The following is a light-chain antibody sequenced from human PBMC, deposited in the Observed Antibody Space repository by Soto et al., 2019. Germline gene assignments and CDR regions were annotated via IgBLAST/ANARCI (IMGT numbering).Light chain of an antibody. Sequence: DIVMTQSPLSLPVTPGEPASISCRSSQSLLHSNGYNYLDWYLQKPGQSPQLPIYLGSSRASGVSVRFSGSESGTDFTLKISRVEAEDVGVYYCMQALQTPRTFGQGTKLEIK. V-gene: IGKV2-28*01. CDR1: QSLLHSNGYNY. CDR2: LGS. CDR3: MQALQTPRT. J-gene: IGKJ2*01.